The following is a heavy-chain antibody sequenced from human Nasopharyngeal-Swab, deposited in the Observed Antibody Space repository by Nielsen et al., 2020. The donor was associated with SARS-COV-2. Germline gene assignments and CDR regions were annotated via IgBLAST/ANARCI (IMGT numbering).Heavy chain of an antibody. Sequence: EESLKISCKASGYNFASYWIGWVRQMPGRVLEWMGIIYPGDSDTRYSPSFQGQVTISVDKSINTAFLHSSSLKASDIATYYCARSGTYYGMDVWGQGTTVIVSS. V-gene: IGHV5-51*01. CDR3: ARSGTYYGMDV. CDR2: IYPGDSDT. J-gene: IGHJ6*02. D-gene: IGHD1-26*01. CDR1: GYNFASYW.